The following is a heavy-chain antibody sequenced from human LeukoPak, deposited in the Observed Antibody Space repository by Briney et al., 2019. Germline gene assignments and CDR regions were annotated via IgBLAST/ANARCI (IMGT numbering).Heavy chain of an antibody. CDR2: VYYTGST. V-gene: IGHV4-59*01. D-gene: IGHD1-26*01. Sequence: SETLSLTCTVSGGSINNYFWSWIRQPPGEGLEWIGSVYYTGSTNYNLSLKSRVTMSVHTSRNQFSLKLSSLTAADTAVYYCARWEGDWFEPWGQGTPVTVSS. CDR3: ARWEGDWFEP. J-gene: IGHJ5*02. CDR1: GGSINNYF.